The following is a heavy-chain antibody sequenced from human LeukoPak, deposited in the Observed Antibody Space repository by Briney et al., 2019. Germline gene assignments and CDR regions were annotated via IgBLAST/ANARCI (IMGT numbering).Heavy chain of an antibody. J-gene: IGHJ5*02. CDR2: ISGSGGST. D-gene: IGHD3-22*01. V-gene: IGHV3-23*01. Sequence: GGSLRLSCAASGFTFSSSAMSWVRQAPGKGPEWVSSISGSGGSTYYADSVKGRFTISRDNSKNTLYLQMNSLRAEDTALYYCAKAPGGYYPAWGQGTLVTVSS. CDR3: AKAPGGYYPA. CDR1: GFTFSSSA.